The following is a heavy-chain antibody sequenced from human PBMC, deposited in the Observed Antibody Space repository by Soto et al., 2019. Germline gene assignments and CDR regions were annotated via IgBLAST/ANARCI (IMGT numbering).Heavy chain of an antibody. CDR2: TYYRSKWYN. V-gene: IGHV6-1*01. CDR1: GDSVSSSSVT. Sequence: PSQTLSLTCAISGDSVSSSSVTWNWIRQSPSRGLEWLGRTYYRSKWYNDYAESVKSRITINPDTSKNQFSLHLNSVTPEDTAVNYCVRLMGNSWLDFWGQGTLVTVSS. CDR3: VRLMGNSWLDF. D-gene: IGHD2-8*01. J-gene: IGHJ5*01.